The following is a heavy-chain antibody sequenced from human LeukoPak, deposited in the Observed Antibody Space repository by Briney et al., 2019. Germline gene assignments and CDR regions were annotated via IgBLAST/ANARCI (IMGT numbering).Heavy chain of an antibody. Sequence: SETLSLTCAVSGGSISSSNYFWGWIRQPPGKGMEWIGTIYYSGSTYYNPSLKSRVTISVDTSKNQFSLMLSSVTAADTAVYYCARNYYDSTGVLLYWGQGTLVTVSS. J-gene: IGHJ4*02. CDR3: ARNYYDSTGVLLY. CDR1: GGSISSSNYF. CDR2: IYYSGST. D-gene: IGHD3-22*01. V-gene: IGHV4-39*07.